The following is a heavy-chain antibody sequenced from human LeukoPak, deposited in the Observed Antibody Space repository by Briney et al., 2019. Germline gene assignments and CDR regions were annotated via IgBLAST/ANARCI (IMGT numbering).Heavy chain of an antibody. Sequence: SVKVSCKASGGTFSSYAISWVRQAPGQGLEWMGRVIPILGIANYAQKFQGRVTITADKSTSTAYMELSSLRSEDTVVYYCARVSVAAAGTYYYYGMDVWGQGTTVTVSS. CDR1: GGTFSSYA. CDR2: VIPILGIA. V-gene: IGHV1-69*04. D-gene: IGHD6-13*01. J-gene: IGHJ6*02. CDR3: ARVSVAAAGTYYYYGMDV.